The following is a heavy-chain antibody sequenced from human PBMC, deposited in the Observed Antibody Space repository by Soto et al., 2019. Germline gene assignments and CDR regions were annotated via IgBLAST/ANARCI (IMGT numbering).Heavy chain of an antibody. V-gene: IGHV3-20*04. D-gene: IGHD3-22*01. CDR1: GFPFDDYG. Sequence: GGSLRLSCAASGFPFDDYGMSWVRQAPGKGLEWVSGINRDGGSTGYADSVKGRFTISRDNAKNSLYLQMNSLRAEDTAVYYCPKADYYDSSVHWGKGTLVTVSS. J-gene: IGHJ4*02. CDR2: INRDGGST. CDR3: PKADYYDSSVH.